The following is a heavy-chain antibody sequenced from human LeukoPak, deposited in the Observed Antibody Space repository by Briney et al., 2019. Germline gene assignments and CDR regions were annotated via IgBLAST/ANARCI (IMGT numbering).Heavy chain of an antibody. J-gene: IGHJ6*02. CDR3: ARDLLWFGELSAPAGLDV. Sequence: GGSLRLSCAASGFTFSSYSMNWVRQAPGKGLEWVSSISSSSSYIYYADSVKGRFTISRDNAKDSLYLQMNSLRAEDTAVYYCARDLLWFGELSAPAGLDVWGQGTTVTVSS. CDR1: GFTFSSYS. V-gene: IGHV3-21*01. D-gene: IGHD3-10*01. CDR2: ISSSSSYI.